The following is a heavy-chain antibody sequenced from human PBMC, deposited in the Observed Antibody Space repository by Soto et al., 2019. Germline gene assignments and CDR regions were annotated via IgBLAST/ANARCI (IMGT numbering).Heavy chain of an antibody. Sequence: QVHLLLQSGAEVKKPGSSVKVSCKASGGTPSNSAISWVRQAPRQVLEWMGGIIPVFGLVKYAQNFQGRVTITADESTNTAYMELSSLRNEDTAVYYCAGGRIVVVGSRAYYGMDVWGQGTTVTVSS. CDR2: IIPVFGLV. CDR3: AGGRIVVVGSRAYYGMDV. J-gene: IGHJ6*02. CDR1: GGTPSNSA. V-gene: IGHV1-69*01. D-gene: IGHD3-22*01.